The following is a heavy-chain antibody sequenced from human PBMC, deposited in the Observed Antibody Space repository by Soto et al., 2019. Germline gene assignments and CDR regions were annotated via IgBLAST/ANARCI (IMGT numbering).Heavy chain of an antibody. CDR1: EGTFSSYA. Sequence: QVQLVQSGAEVKKPGSSVKVSCKASEGTFSSYAISWVRQAPGQGLEWMGGIITIFGTANLAQKFQGRVTIAADESTSTTHMELSSLRSEHMAVYYCARDAVPYDTSGYSPQGDYWGQGPLVTVSS. J-gene: IGHJ4*02. CDR2: IITIFGTA. D-gene: IGHD3-22*01. V-gene: IGHV1-69*01. CDR3: ARDAVPYDTSGYSPQGDY.